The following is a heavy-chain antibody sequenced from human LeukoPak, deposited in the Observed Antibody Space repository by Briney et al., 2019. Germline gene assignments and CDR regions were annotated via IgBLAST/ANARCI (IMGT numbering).Heavy chain of an antibody. V-gene: IGHV4-59*01. D-gene: IGHD7-27*01. J-gene: IGHJ4*02. CDR2: IYYGGST. CDR1: GDSISSYY. CDR3: AGTGLYCDY. Sequence: TPSETLSLACTVSGDSISSYYWSWIRQSPGKGLEWIGYIYYGGSTNYNPSLKSRVTISLDTSKKQFSLKLTSVTAADTALYYCAGTGLYCDYWGQGSLVSVSS.